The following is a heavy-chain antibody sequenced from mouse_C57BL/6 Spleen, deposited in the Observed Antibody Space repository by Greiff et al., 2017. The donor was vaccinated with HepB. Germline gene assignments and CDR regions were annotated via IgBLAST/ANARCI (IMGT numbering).Heavy chain of an antibody. D-gene: IGHD2-1*01. Sequence: QVQLQQSGAELVKPGASVKLSCKASGYTFTSYWMHWVKQRPGQGLEWIGMIHPNSGSTNYNEKFKSKATLTVDKSSSTAYMQLSSLTSEDSAVYYCARDLYYGNSWFAYWGQGTLVTVSA. CDR2: IHPNSGST. V-gene: IGHV1-64*01. J-gene: IGHJ3*01. CDR3: ARDLYYGNSWFAY. CDR1: GYTFTSYW.